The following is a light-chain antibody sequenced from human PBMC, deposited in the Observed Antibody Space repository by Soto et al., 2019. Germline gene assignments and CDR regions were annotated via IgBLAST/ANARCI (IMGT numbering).Light chain of an antibody. J-gene: IGLJ2*01. Sequence: QSVLTQPPSASGTPGQRVTISCSGSSSNIGSNTVNWYQQLPGTAPKLLIYSNNQRPSGVPDRFSGSKSGTSASLAISGLQSEDDADYYGAAWDDSLNGPVFGGGTKLTVL. CDR2: SNN. V-gene: IGLV1-44*01. CDR3: AAWDDSLNGPV. CDR1: SSNIGSNT.